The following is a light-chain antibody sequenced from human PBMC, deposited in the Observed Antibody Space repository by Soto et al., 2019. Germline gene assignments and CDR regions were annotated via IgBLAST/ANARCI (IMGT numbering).Light chain of an antibody. CDR1: QSISSW. J-gene: IGKJ1*01. CDR3: HQYSSYST. Sequence: DIQMTQSPSTLSASVGDRVTITCRASQSISSWLAWYQQKPGKAPKLLIYHASSLESGVPSRFSGSGSGTEFTLTISSLQPDDFSAYYCHQYSSYSTFGQGTKVDIK. CDR2: HAS. V-gene: IGKV1-5*01.